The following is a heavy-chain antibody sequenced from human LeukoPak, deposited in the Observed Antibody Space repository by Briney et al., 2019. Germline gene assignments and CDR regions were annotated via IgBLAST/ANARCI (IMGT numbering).Heavy chain of an antibody. V-gene: IGHV3-20*04. CDR2: INWNGGST. J-gene: IGHJ3*02. CDR1: GFTFDDYG. CDR3: ARALNIVAVPADMLLAFDI. Sequence: PGGSLRLSCAASGFTFDDYGMSWVRQAPGKGLEWVSGINWNGGSTGYADSVKGRFTFSRDNAKNSLHLQMNSLRAEDTALYSCARALNIVAVPADMLLAFDIWGQGTMVTVSS. D-gene: IGHD2-2*01.